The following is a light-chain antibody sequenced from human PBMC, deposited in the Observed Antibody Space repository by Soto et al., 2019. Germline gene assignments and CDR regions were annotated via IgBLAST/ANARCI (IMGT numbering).Light chain of an antibody. CDR2: GVS. CDR3: QQYGDWPLT. CDR1: QSVSSSY. J-gene: IGKJ4*01. Sequence: EIVMTQAPATLAVTPGERATLSCRASQSVSSSYLAWYQQKPGQAPRLLIFGVSNRAAGIPARFSGSGSGTEFTLTISSLQSEDFAVYYCQQYGDWPLTFGGGTKVDI. V-gene: IGKV3-15*01.